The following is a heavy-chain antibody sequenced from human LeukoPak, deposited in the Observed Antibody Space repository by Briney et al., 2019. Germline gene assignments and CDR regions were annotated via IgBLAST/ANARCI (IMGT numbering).Heavy chain of an antibody. J-gene: IGHJ3*02. CDR2: IYISGST. Sequence: KASETLSLTCTVSGDSIRSNEYYWGWLRQPPGKGLEWIGTIYISGSTYYNPSLKSRVTVSVDSSTKLSLKLSSVTAADTAVYYCVRQRTAPVLNGFDIWGQGTMVTVSS. V-gene: IGHV4-39*07. D-gene: IGHD6-13*01. CDR1: GDSIRSNEYY. CDR3: VRQRTAPVLNGFDI.